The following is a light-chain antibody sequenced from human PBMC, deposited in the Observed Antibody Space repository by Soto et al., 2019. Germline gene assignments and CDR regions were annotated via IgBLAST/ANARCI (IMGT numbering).Light chain of an antibody. V-gene: IGLV2-14*03. CDR2: DVS. Sequence: QSALTQPASVSGSPGQSITISCTGTSSDVGVYNYVFWYQHHPGTAPKLMIYDVSNRPSGVSNRFSGSKSGNTASLTISGLQAEDEADYYCSSYTSSSTYVFGTGTKLTVL. CDR3: SSYTSSSTYV. CDR1: SSDVGVYNY. J-gene: IGLJ1*01.